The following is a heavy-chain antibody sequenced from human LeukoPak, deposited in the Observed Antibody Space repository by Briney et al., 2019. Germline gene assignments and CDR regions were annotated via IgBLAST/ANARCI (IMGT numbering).Heavy chain of an antibody. J-gene: IGHJ6*03. CDR2: INPNSGGT. Sequence: ASVKVSCKATGYTFTGYYMHWVRQAPGQGLEWMGWINPNSGGTNYAQKFQGRVTMTRDTSISTAYMELSRLRSDDTAVYYCARATHPKRKQQLSRGGGEYYYYYYYMDVWGKGTTVTVSS. CDR3: ARATHPKRKQQLSRGGGEYYYYYYYMDV. V-gene: IGHV1-2*02. D-gene: IGHD6-13*01. CDR1: GYTFTGYY.